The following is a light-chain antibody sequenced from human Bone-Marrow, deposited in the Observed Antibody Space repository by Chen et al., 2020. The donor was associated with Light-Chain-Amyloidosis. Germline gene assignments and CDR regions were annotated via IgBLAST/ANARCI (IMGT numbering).Light chain of an antibody. Sequence: SYVLTQPPSVSVSPGQTARLTCSGDDLPTKYAYCYQKKPGQAPVVVIHRDTERPSGISERFSGSSSGTTATLTISGVQAEEEADYHCQSADSSGTYEVIFGGGTKLTVL. J-gene: IGLJ2*01. V-gene: IGLV3-25*02. CDR3: QSADSSGTYEVI. CDR1: DLPTKY. CDR2: RDT.